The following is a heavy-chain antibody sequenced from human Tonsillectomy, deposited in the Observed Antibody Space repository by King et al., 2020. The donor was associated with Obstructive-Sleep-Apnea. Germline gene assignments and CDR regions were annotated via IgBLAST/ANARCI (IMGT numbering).Heavy chain of an antibody. CDR3: AKDNSSGWYRGLDY. V-gene: IGHV3-9*01. D-gene: IGHD6-19*01. J-gene: IGHJ4*02. CDR2: ISWNSGSI. Sequence: VQLVESGGDLVQPGRSLRLSCAASGFTFDDYAMHWVRQAPGKGLEWVSGISWNSGSIGYADSVRGRFTISSDNAKNSLYLQMNSLRAEDTALYYCAKDNSSGWYRGLDYWGQGTLVTVSS. CDR1: GFTFDDYA.